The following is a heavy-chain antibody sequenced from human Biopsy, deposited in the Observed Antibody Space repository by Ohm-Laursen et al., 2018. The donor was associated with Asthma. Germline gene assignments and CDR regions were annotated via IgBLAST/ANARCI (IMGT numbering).Heavy chain of an antibody. J-gene: IGHJ6*02. CDR3: ARCQVGYSSGWSLLLKKIYYSGMDV. CDR1: GGTFSNFA. V-gene: IGHV1-69*01. D-gene: IGHD6-19*01. Sequence: GSSVKVSCNAPGGTFSNFAISWVRQAPGQGLEWLGGIMTVFGTTNYAQKFQGRVTITADESTSTAYMEVTSLRSEDTATYYCARCQVGYSSGWSLLLKKIYYSGMDVWGQGTAVTVSS. CDR2: IMTVFGTT.